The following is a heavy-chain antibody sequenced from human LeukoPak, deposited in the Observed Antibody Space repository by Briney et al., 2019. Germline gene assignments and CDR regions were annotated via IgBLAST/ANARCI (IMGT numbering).Heavy chain of an antibody. J-gene: IGHJ4*02. V-gene: IGHV4-39*01. D-gene: IGHD2-2*01. Sequence: SETLSLTCTVSGGPISSSSYYWGWIRQPPGKGLEWIGSIYYSGSTYYNPSLKSRVTISVDTSKNQFSLKLSSVTAADTAVYYCASDQLLLYALDYWGQGTLVTVSS. CDR2: IYYSGST. CDR1: GGPISSSSYY. CDR3: ASDQLLLYALDY.